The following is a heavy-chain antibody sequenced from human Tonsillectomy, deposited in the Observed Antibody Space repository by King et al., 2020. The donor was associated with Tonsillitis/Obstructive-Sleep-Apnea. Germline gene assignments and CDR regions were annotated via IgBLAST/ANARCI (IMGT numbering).Heavy chain of an antibody. CDR1: GYTFTNYG. D-gene: IGHD6-13*01. V-gene: IGHV1-18*01. CDR3: ARNRLGYSISWDLPFDQYNWFDP. CDR2: ISAYNGNT. J-gene: IGHJ5*02. Sequence: QLVQSGAEVKKPGASVKVSCKASGYTFTNYGISWVRQAPGQGLEWMGRISAYNGNTNYAQKLQGRVTMTTDTSTSTAYMELRSLRSDDTAVYYCARNRLGYSISWDLPFDQYNWFDPWGREPWSPSPQ.